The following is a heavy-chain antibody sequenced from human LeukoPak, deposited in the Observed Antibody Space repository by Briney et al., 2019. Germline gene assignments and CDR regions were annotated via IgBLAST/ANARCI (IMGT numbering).Heavy chain of an antibody. CDR2: IYPGDSDT. V-gene: IGHV5-51*01. Sequence: RGESLKISCKGSGYRFPSYWIGWVRQMPGKGLEWMGIIYPGDSDTRYSPSFQGQVTISADKSISTAYLQWSSLKASDTAMYYCARHLIYSSGWYGGFDYWGQGTLVTVSS. CDR1: GYRFPSYW. J-gene: IGHJ4*02. CDR3: ARHLIYSSGWYGGFDY. D-gene: IGHD6-19*01.